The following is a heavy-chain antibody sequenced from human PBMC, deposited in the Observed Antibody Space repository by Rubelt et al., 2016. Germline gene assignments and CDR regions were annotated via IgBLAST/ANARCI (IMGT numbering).Heavy chain of an antibody. CDR2: INHSGST. V-gene: IGHV4-34*01. Sequence: QVQLQQWGAGLLKPSETLSLTCAVYGGSFSGYYWSWIRQPPGKGLEWIGEINHSGSTNCNPSLKSRVTISVDTSKNPSALKRGSVTAADTAVYYCARLTTVTRDAFDIWGQGTMVTVSS. CDR1: GGSFSGYY. CDR3: ARLTTVTRDAFDI. J-gene: IGHJ3*02. D-gene: IGHD4-17*01.